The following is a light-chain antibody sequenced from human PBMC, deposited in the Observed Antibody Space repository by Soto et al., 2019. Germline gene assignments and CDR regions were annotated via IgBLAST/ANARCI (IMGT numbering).Light chain of an antibody. CDR3: QQYDKWPPIT. V-gene: IGKV3-15*01. Sequence: EIVMTQSPSTLSVSPGGRATLSCRASQSISNQIAWYQQRPGQAPRLLISGASTRATGIPARFSGSGSGTEFTLTISSLQSEDSAVYYCQQYDKWPPITFGQGTRLEIK. CDR1: QSISNQ. CDR2: GAS. J-gene: IGKJ5*01.